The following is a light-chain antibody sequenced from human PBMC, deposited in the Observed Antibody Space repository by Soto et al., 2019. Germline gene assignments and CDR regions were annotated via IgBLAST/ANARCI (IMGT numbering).Light chain of an antibody. CDR3: CSYVSSKTYV. CDR2: EVS. J-gene: IGLJ1*01. CDR1: SSDVGGYNF. Sequence: LTQPPSACVYPGQSVTISCTGTSSDVGGYNFVSWYQQHPGKAPKLIIYEVSNRPSGVSNRFSGSKSDNTASLTISGLQAEDEADYYCCSYVSSKTYVSGTGTKVTVL. V-gene: IGLV2-14*01.